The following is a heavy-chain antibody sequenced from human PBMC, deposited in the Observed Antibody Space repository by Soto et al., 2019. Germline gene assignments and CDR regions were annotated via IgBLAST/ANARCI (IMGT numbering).Heavy chain of an antibody. CDR3: ATLLSTAWPDV. J-gene: IGHJ6*02. V-gene: IGHV6-1*01. CDR1: GPSDSSKSAA. D-gene: IGHD4-4*01. Sequence: SQTLSLTCAICGPSDSSKSAAWNWSSQSPSRGLEWLGRTYSKCDWYNDYAVSVRSRIIINPKTSRNQYSVLRSSVTPEDTVVYYGATLLSTAWPDVWGQGTTVTVSS. CDR2: TYSKCDWYN.